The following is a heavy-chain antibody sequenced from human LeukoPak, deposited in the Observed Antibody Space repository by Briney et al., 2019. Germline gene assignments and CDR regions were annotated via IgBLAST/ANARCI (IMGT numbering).Heavy chain of an antibody. V-gene: IGHV3-23*01. CDR3: ARRSGSYLGGTDY. CDR2: ISDRGGRT. D-gene: IGHD3-10*01. CDR1: GLTLSNYG. Sequence: GGSLRLSCAVSGLTLSNYGMSWVRQAPGKGLEWVAGISDRGGRTNYADSVKGRFTISRDNAKNSLYLQMNSLRAEDTAVYYCARRSGSYLGGTDYWGQGTLVTVSS. J-gene: IGHJ4*02.